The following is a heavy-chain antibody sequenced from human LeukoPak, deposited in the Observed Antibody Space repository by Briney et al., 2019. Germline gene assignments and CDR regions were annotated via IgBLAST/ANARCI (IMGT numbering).Heavy chain of an antibody. CDR3: ARLRPYSSTWYAYYGMGV. V-gene: IGHV3-7*04. CDR1: GFTFSSYW. Sequence: GGSLRLSCVASGFTFSSYWMSWVRQAPGKGLEWVANIKQDGTQSIYVDSVKGRFTISRDNAKNSLYLQMNSLRAEETAVYYCARLRPYSSTWYAYYGMGVWGQGTTVTVSS. J-gene: IGHJ6*02. D-gene: IGHD6-13*01. CDR2: IKQDGTQS.